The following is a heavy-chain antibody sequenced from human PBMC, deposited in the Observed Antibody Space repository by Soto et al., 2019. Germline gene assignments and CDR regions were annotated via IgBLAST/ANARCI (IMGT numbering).Heavy chain of an antibody. CDR3: ARGRYGEYPGGFDP. D-gene: IGHD4-17*01. J-gene: IGHJ5*02. CDR2: IIPILGIA. CDR1: GGTFSSYT. V-gene: IGHV1-69*02. Sequence: QVQLVQSGAEVKKPGSSVKVSCKASGGTFSSYTISWVRQAPGQGREWMGRIIPILGIANYAQKFQGRVTLTADKSTSTAYIELSSLRSEDTAVYYCARGRYGEYPGGFDPWGQGTLVTVSS.